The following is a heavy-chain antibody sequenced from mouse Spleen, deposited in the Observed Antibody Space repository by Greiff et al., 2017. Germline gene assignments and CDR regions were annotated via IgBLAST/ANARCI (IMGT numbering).Heavy chain of an antibody. CDR1: GYAFSSYW. Sequence: VQLVESGPELVKPGASVKLSCKASGYAFSSYWMNWVKQRPGKGLEWIGTICPGDGDTNYNGKFKGKATLTADKSSSTAYMQISSLTSEDTAVFVCERTDYDGSWAWFAYWGKGTLVTVS. CDR2: ICPGDGDT. D-gene: IGHD1-1*01. CDR3: ERTDYDGSWAWFAY. J-gene: IGHJ3*01. V-gene: IGHV1-82*01.